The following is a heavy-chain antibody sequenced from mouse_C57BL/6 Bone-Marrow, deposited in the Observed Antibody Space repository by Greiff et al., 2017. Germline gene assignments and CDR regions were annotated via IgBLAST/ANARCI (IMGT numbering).Heavy chain of an antibody. D-gene: IGHD1-1*01. Sequence: VQLQQSGTVLARPGASVKMSCKTSGYTFTSYWMHWVKQRPGQGLEWIGAIYPGNGDTSYNQKFKSKAKLTAVTSARTAYMELSSLTNDDSAVYYSTRESVVAYYYDMDYWGQGTSVTVSS. J-gene: IGHJ4*01. CDR1: GYTFTSYW. CDR3: TRESVVAYYYDMDY. CDR2: IYPGNGDT. V-gene: IGHV1-5*01.